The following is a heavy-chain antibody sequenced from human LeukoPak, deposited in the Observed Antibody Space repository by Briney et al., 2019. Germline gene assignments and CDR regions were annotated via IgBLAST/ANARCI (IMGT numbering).Heavy chain of an antibody. CDR2: ISSGSNYI. CDR1: GFTFSSYG. Sequence: PGGSLRLSCAASGFTFSSYGINWVRQAPGKGLEWVSFISSGSNYIYYADSVKGRFTISRDNAMSSLYLQMNSLRAEDTAVYYCARAGDNTTMVTQWGQGTLVTVSS. J-gene: IGHJ4*02. V-gene: IGHV3-21*01. CDR3: ARAGDNTTMVTQ. D-gene: IGHD5-18*01.